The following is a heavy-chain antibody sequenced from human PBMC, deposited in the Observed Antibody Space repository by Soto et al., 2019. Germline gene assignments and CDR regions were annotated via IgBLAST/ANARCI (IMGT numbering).Heavy chain of an antibody. Sequence: QVQLVQSGAEVKKPGSSVKVSCKAFGGTFSSYAISWVRQAPGQGLEWMGGIIPIFGTANYAQKFQGRVTITADESTSTAYMELSSLRSEDTAVYYCGYSYAVAGSVLTDYWGQGTLVTVS. D-gene: IGHD5-18*01. J-gene: IGHJ4*02. CDR1: GGTFSSYA. CDR3: GYSYAVAGSVLTDY. CDR2: IIPIFGTA. V-gene: IGHV1-69*12.